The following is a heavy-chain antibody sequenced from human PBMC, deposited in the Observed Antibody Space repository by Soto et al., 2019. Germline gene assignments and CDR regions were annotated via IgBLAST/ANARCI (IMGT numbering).Heavy chain of an antibody. Sequence: GGSLRLSCAASGFTFSNAWINWVRQAPGKGLEWVGRIKSKTDGGTTDYAEPVKGRFAISRDDSNNMVYLQMNSLKIEDTAVYYSTTDSYSTIIIVRFDYWGHGPLVTVSS. CDR1: GFTFSNAW. D-gene: IGHD3-22*01. CDR2: IKSKTDGGTT. CDR3: TTDSYSTIIIVRFDY. J-gene: IGHJ4*01. V-gene: IGHV3-15*07.